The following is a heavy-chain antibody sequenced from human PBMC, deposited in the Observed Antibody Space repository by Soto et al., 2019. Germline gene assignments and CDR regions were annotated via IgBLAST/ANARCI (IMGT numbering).Heavy chain of an antibody. CDR1: GFSLSPSGVG. Sequence: SGPTLVYPTQTLTLTCTFSGFSLSPSGVGVGWIRQPPGKALEWLALIYWDDDKRYSPSLKSRLTITKDTSKNQVVLTMTNMDPVDTATYYCAHRQVFRDSSGYYRYYFDYWGQGTLVTVSS. CDR2: IYWDDDK. D-gene: IGHD3-22*01. J-gene: IGHJ4*02. V-gene: IGHV2-5*02. CDR3: AHRQVFRDSSGYYRYYFDY.